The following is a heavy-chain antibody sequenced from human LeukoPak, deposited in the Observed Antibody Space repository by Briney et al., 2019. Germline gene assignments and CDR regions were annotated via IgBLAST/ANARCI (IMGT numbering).Heavy chain of an antibody. CDR2: IDSSSSTI. V-gene: IGHV3-48*01. D-gene: IGHD6-13*01. CDR3: ARAGLGYSSSWYLDY. Sequence: GGSLRLSCAASGFTFSSYSITWVRQAPGKGLEWVSYIDSSSSTIYYADSVKGRFTISRDNAKNSLYLQMNSLRAEDTAVYYCARAGLGYSSSWYLDYWGQGTLVTVSS. J-gene: IGHJ4*02. CDR1: GFTFSSYS.